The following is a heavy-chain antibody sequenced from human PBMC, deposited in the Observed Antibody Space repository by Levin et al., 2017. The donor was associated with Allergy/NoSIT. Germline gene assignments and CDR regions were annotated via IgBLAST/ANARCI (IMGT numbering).Heavy chain of an antibody. V-gene: IGHV3-23*01. CDR2: ISGSGGST. CDR1: GFTFSSYA. CDR3: AKQLVRPQSEFDY. D-gene: IGHD6-6*01. Sequence: QAGGSLRLSCAASGFTFSSYAMSWVRQAPGKGLEWVSAISGSGGSTYYADSVKGRFTISRDNSKNTLYLQMNSLRAEDTAVYYCAKQLVRPQSEFDYWGQGTLVTVSS. J-gene: IGHJ4*02.